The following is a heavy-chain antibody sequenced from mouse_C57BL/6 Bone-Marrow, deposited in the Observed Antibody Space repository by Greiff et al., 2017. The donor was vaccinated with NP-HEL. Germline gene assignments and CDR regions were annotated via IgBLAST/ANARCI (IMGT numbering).Heavy chain of an antibody. D-gene: IGHD2-5*01. V-gene: IGHV1-55*01. CDR3: ARRAYYSNYFDY. Sequence: QVHVQQPGAELVKPGASVKMSCKASGYTFTSYWITWVKQRPGQGLEWIGDIYPGSGSTNYNEKFKSKATLTVDTPSSTAYMQLSSLTSEDSAVYYCARRAYYSNYFDYWGQGTTLTVSS. J-gene: IGHJ2*01. CDR1: GYTFTSYW. CDR2: IYPGSGST.